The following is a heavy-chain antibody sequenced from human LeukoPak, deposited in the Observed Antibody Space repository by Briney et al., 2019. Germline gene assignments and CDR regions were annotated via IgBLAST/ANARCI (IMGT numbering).Heavy chain of an antibody. J-gene: IGHJ4*02. CDR3: ARNFRGVIGVGGY. CDR2: IGATQTYI. Sequence: GGSLRLSCTGAGFTFATYTFNWVRQAPGKGLEWVASIGATQTYIYYADSVKGRFTVSRDNAENSLYLQMNSLRAEDTAVYYCARNFRGVIGVGGYWGQGTLVTVSS. V-gene: IGHV3-21*01. D-gene: IGHD3-16*02. CDR1: GFTFATYT.